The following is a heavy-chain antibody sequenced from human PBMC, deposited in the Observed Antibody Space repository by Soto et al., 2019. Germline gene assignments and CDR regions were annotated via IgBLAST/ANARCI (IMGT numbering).Heavy chain of an antibody. CDR3: ARSRDGYSFYFYYGMDG. CDR2: ILHDGSAE. D-gene: IGHD4-4*01. Sequence: GGSLRLSCAASGFIFTSYGMHWFRQAPGKGLEWMALILHDGSAEYYADSAKGRFTISRDNSKNTLYLQMNSLTAEDTAVYYCARSRDGYSFYFYYGMDGWGQGTTVTVSS. J-gene: IGHJ6*02. CDR1: GFIFTSYG. V-gene: IGHV3-30*03.